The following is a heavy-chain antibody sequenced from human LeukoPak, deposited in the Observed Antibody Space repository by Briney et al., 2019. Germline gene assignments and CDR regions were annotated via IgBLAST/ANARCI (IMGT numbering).Heavy chain of an antibody. V-gene: IGHV3-33*01. CDR1: GFTLSTSG. Sequence: GGSLRLSCAASGFTLSTSGMHWVRQAPGKGLEWVAVIWFDGSNKHYADSVKGRFSISRDNSENTLYLQMNSLRAEDTAVYYCAREEGGLDYWGQGTPVTVSS. D-gene: IGHD3-16*01. J-gene: IGHJ4*02. CDR3: AREEGGLDY. CDR2: IWFDGSNK.